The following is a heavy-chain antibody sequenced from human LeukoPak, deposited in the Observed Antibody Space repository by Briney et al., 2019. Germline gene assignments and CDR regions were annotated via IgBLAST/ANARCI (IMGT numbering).Heavy chain of an antibody. J-gene: IGHJ4*02. CDR1: GFSFSNYS. V-gene: IGHV3-21*01. Sequence: GGSLRLSCAASGFSFSNYSMNWVRQAPGKGLEWVSSITRSRSYIYYADSVKGRFTISRDNAKNSLYLQMNSLRAEDTAVYYCARGKEIDYWGQGTLVTVSS. CDR3: ARGKEIDY. CDR2: ITRSRSYI.